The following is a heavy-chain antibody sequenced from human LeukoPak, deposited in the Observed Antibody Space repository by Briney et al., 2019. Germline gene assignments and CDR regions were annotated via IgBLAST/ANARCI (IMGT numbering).Heavy chain of an antibody. V-gene: IGHV4-59*01. CDR3: ARGGGGADV. J-gene: IGHJ6*04. CDR2: IYYSGST. CDR1: GGSISSYY. D-gene: IGHD3-10*01. Sequence: SETLSLTYTVSGGSISSYYWSWIRQPPGKGLEWIGYIYYSGSTNYNPSLKSRVTISVDTSKNQFSLKLSSVTAADTAVYYCARGGGGADVWGKGTTVTISS.